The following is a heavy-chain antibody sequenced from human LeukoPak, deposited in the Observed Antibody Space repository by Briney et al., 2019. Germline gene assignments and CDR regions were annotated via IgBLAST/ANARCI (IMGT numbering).Heavy chain of an antibody. CDR2: ISYDGSNK. CDR1: GFTFSSYG. V-gene: IGHV3-30*03. CDR3: ARDPNYYGSGSHFDY. J-gene: IGHJ4*02. Sequence: GGSLRLSCAASGFTFSSYGMHWVRQAPGKGLEWVAVISYDGSNKYYADSVKGRFTISRDNSKNTLYLQMNSLRAEDTAVYYCARDPNYYGSGSHFDYWGQGTLVTVSS. D-gene: IGHD3-10*01.